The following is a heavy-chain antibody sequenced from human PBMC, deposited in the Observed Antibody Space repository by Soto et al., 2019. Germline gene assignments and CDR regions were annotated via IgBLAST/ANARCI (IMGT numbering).Heavy chain of an antibody. CDR1: GGSISSSSYY. CDR3: ARDSERTYSSSWYYYYYGMDV. D-gene: IGHD6-13*01. J-gene: IGHJ6*02. Sequence: SETLSLTCTVSGGSISSSSYYWGWIRQPPGKGLEWIGSIYYSGSTYYNPSLKSRVTISVDTSKNQFSLKLSSVTAADTAVYYCARDSERTYSSSWYYYYYGMDVWGQGTTVTVSS. V-gene: IGHV4-39*02. CDR2: IYYSGST.